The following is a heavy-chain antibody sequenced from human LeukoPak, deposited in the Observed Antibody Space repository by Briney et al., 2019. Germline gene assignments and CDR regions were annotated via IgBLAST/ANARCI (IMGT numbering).Heavy chain of an antibody. V-gene: IGHV4-59*11. CDR3: ARDLRGGSGPAHFVS. D-gene: IGHD5-24*01. CDR1: GGSIGIHY. J-gene: IGHJ4*02. CDR2: GFYSGNS. Sequence: SETLSLTCTVSGGSIGIHYWTWIRQPPGMGLEWIGYGFYSGNSQYNASLRSRVAHSVDTSKNQFVLRLTYLGAADTAGYYCARDLRGGSGPAHFVSWGQGALVTVPS.